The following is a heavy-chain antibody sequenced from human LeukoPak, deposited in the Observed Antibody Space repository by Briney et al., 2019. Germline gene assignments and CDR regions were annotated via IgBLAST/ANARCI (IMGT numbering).Heavy chain of an antibody. CDR2: ITSSSSYA. Sequence: GGSLRLSCATSGFTFSYYGMNWVRQAPGKRLEWVSSITSSSSYAFYADSVKGRFTISRDNAKSSLYLQMNNLRAEDTAVYYCARDPYSGHYGNDYYYYMDVWGKGTTVTISS. V-gene: IGHV3-21*01. J-gene: IGHJ6*03. CDR3: ARDPYSGHYGNDYYYYMDV. CDR1: GFTFSYYG. D-gene: IGHD5-12*01.